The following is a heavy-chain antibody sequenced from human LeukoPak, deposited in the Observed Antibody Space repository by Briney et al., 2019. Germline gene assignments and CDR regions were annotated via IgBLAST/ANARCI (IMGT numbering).Heavy chain of an antibody. CDR1: GFTFSSYA. V-gene: IGHV3-23*01. J-gene: IGHJ4*02. CDR2: ISRSGGST. D-gene: IGHD1-26*01. CDR3: AKSSIPSGSYYASLDY. Sequence: GGSVRLSCAASGFTFSSYAMSWLRQAPGKGLEWVSAISRSGGSTYYADSVTCRFTIVRDNSKNTLYLQINSLRAEDTAVYYCAKSSIPSGSYYASLDYWGQGTLV.